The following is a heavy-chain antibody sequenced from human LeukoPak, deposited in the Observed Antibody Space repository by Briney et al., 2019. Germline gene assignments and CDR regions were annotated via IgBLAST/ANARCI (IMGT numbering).Heavy chain of an antibody. D-gene: IGHD5-18*01. Sequence: GGSLRLSCAASGFTFSSYGMHWARQAPGKGLEWVAVISYDGSNKYYADSVKGRFAISRDNSKNTLYLQMNSLRAEDTAVYYCATAGIQLLGDAFDIWGQGTMVTVSS. J-gene: IGHJ3*02. CDR2: ISYDGSNK. CDR1: GFTFSSYG. CDR3: ATAGIQLLGDAFDI. V-gene: IGHV3-30*03.